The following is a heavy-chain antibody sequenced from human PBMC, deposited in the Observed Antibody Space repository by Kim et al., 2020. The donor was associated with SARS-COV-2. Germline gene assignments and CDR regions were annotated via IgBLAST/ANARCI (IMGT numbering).Heavy chain of an antibody. CDR3: ARINKRGYGFNGMDV. J-gene: IGHJ6*02. Sequence: SETLSLTCAVYGGSFSGYYWSWIRQPPGKGLEWIGEINHSGSTNYNPSLKSRVTISVDTSKNQFSLKLSSVTAADTAVYYCARINKRGYGFNGMDVWGQGTTVTVSS. CDR2: INHSGST. V-gene: IGHV4-34*01. CDR1: GGSFSGYY. D-gene: IGHD5-18*01.